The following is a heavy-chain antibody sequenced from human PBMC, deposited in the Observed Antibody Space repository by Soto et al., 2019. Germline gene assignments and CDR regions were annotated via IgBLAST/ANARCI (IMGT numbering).Heavy chain of an antibody. D-gene: IGHD1-26*01. CDR2: IGHLETT. V-gene: IGHV4-30-2*06. Sequence: PSETLSLTCRVSGVAMTYGGYSWSWIRQSPEKGLEWLGYIGHLETTYYNPSFKSRLSLSIDRTRNQFSLSLSSVTAADTAVYYCARRVLVGATVDYWGQGTLVTVSS. CDR3: ARRVLVGATVDY. J-gene: IGHJ4*02. CDR1: GVAMTYGGYS.